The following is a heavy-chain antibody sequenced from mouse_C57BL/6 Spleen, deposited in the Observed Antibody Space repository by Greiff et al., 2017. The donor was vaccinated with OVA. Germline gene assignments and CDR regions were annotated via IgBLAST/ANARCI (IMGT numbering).Heavy chain of an antibody. Sequence: QVQLQQPGAELVRPGSSVKLSCKASGYTFTSYWMDWVKQRPGQGLEWIGNIYPSDSETHYNQKFKDKATLTVDKSSSTAYMQLSSLTSEDSAVXYCASSPSYYGSSCWYFDVWGTGTTVTVSS. CDR1: GYTFTSYW. CDR2: IYPSDSET. V-gene: IGHV1-61*01. D-gene: IGHD1-1*01. CDR3: ASSPSYYGSSCWYFDV. J-gene: IGHJ1*03.